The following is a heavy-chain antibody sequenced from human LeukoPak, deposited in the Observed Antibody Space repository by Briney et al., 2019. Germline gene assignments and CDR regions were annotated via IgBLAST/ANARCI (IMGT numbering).Heavy chain of an antibody. Sequence: PGGSLRLSCAASGFTVSSNYMSWVRQAPGMGLEWVSVIYSGGTTSYADSVKGRFTISRDNSKNMLYLQMNSLRAEDTAVYYCAREPGTDYRKYYFDYWGQGTLVTVSS. CDR1: GFTVSSNY. J-gene: IGHJ4*02. D-gene: IGHD3/OR15-3a*01. CDR3: AREPGTDYRKYYFDY. V-gene: IGHV3-53*01. CDR2: IYSGGTT.